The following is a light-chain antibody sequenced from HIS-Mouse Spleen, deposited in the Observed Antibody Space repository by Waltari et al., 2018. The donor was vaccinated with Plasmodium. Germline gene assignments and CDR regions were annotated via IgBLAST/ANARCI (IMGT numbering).Light chain of an antibody. CDR3: QAWDSSTVV. CDR2: QDS. V-gene: IGLV3-1*01. Sequence: SYELTQPPSVPVSPGQTDSTTCPGDKLGDKYACWYQQKPGQSPVLVIYQDSKRPSGIPERFSGSNSGNTATLTISGTQAMDEADYYCQAWDSSTVVFGGGTKLTVL. CDR1: KLGDKY. J-gene: IGLJ2*01.